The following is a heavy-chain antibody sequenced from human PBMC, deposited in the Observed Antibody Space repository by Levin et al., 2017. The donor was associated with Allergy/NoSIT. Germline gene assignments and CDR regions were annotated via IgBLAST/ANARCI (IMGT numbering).Heavy chain of an antibody. Sequence: GGSLRLSCAASGFTFSSYAMHWVRQAPGKGLEWVAVISYDGSNKYYADSVKGRFTISRDNSKNTLYLQMNSLRAEDTAVYYCARDIAQLALFDYWGQGTLVTVSS. D-gene: IGHD6-13*01. CDR1: GFTFSSYA. CDR2: ISYDGSNK. V-gene: IGHV3-30*04. J-gene: IGHJ4*02. CDR3: ARDIAQLALFDY.